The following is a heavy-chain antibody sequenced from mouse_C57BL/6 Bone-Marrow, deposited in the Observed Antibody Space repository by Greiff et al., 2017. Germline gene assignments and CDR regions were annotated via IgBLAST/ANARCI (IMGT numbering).Heavy chain of an antibody. CDR3: ARDYYGSSSAY. J-gene: IGHJ3*01. CDR2: INPNNGGT. Sequence: VQLQQSGPELVKPGASVKISCKASGYTFTDYYMNWVKQSHGKSLEWIGDINPNNGGTSYNQKFKGKATLTVDKSSSTAYMELRSLTSEDSAVYYCARDYYGSSSAYWCQGTLVTVSA. D-gene: IGHD1-1*01. CDR1: GYTFTDYY. V-gene: IGHV1-26*01.